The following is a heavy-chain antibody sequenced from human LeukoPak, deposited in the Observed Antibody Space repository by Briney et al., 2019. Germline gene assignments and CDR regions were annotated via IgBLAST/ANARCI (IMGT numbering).Heavy chain of an antibody. J-gene: IGHJ4*02. CDR1: GYTFTSYD. D-gene: IGHD3-10*01. Sequence: ASVKVSCKASGYTFTSYDINWVRQATGQGLEWMGWMNPNSGNTGYAQKFQGRVTMTRNTSISTAYMELSSLRSEDTAVYYCARGSGFGDGGVWHPLDYWGQGTLVTVSS. V-gene: IGHV1-8*01. CDR2: MNPNSGNT. CDR3: ARGSGFGDGGVWHPLDY.